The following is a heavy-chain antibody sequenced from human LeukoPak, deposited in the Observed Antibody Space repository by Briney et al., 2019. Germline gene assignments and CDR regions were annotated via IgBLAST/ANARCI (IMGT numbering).Heavy chain of an antibody. V-gene: IGHV1-2*02. CDR3: ARSYCGGDCYWTIDY. CDR2: ISPNTGVT. Sequence: ASVKVSCKASGYTFTGYYMHWVRQAPGQGLTWMGWISPNTGVTNYAQKFQGRVTMTRATSINTAYMELDRLTSDDTAIYYCARSYCGGDCYWTIDYWGQGTLVTVSS. J-gene: IGHJ4*02. D-gene: IGHD2-21*02. CDR1: GYTFTGYY.